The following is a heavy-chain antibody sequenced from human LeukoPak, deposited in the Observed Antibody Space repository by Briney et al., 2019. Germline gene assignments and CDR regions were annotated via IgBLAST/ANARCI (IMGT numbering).Heavy chain of an antibody. D-gene: IGHD3-10*01. Sequence: SETLSLTCTVSGGSISSGDYYWSWIRQPPGKGLEWIGYIYYSGSTYYNPSLKSRVTISVDTSKNQFSLKLSSVTAADTAVYYCARVSVYIWVDYWGQGTLVTVSS. CDR1: GGSISSGDYY. V-gene: IGHV4-30-4*01. CDR2: IYYSGST. J-gene: IGHJ4*02. CDR3: ARVSVYIWVDY.